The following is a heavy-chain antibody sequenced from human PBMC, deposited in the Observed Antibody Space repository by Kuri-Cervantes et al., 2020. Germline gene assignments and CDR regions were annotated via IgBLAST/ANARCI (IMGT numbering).Heavy chain of an antibody. J-gene: IGHJ1*01. CDR3: AKDMIAAAGNGNFQH. CDR2: ISYDGSNK. Sequence: GESLKISCAASGFTFSSYGMHWVRQAPGKGLEWVAVISYDGSNKYSADSVKGRFTISRDNSKNTLYLQMNSLRAEDTALYYCAKDMIAAAGNGNFQHWGQGTLVTVSS. V-gene: IGHV3-30*18. D-gene: IGHD6-13*01. CDR1: GFTFSSYG.